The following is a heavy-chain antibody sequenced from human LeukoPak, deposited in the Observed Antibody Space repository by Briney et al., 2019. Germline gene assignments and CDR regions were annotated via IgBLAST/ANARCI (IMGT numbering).Heavy chain of an antibody. Sequence: PSETLSLTCTVSGYSISSGYYWGCLRPSPGKGLEWVGIIYYIGSTYYNQSLNSRVTISVDTAKNQFSLNLNSVTAADTAVYYCARGRVYGDRPLYYFDYWGQGTLVTVSS. CDR1: GYSISSGYY. J-gene: IGHJ4*02. CDR3: ARGRVYGDRPLYYFDY. V-gene: IGHV4-38-2*02. D-gene: IGHD4-17*01. CDR2: IYYIGST.